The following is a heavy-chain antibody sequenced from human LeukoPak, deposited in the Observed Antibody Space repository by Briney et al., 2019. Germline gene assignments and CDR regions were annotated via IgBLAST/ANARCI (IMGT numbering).Heavy chain of an antibody. CDR2: IYYSGST. J-gene: IGHJ4*02. CDR1: GGSISGSTHY. CDR3: ATTRAGTGFDN. V-gene: IGHV4-39*02. D-gene: IGHD6-19*01. Sequence: SETLSLTCTVSGGSISGSTHYWGWIRQPPGKGLEWIGSIYYSGSTYYNPSLKSRVTISVDTSKNHFSLNLNSVTAADTAVYSCATTRAGTGFDNWGQGTLVTVSS.